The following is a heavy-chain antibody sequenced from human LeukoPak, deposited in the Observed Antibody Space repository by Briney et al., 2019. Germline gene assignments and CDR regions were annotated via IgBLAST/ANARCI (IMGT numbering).Heavy chain of an antibody. V-gene: IGHV1-69*05. CDR1: GGTFSSYA. Sequence: SVKVSCKASGGTFSSYAISWVRQAPGQGLEWMGEIIPIFGTANYAQKFQGRVTITTDESTSTAYMELSSLRSEDTAVYYCARPSSGLRGWFDPWGQGTLVTVSS. D-gene: IGHD6-19*01. CDR2: IIPIFGTA. CDR3: ARPSSGLRGWFDP. J-gene: IGHJ5*02.